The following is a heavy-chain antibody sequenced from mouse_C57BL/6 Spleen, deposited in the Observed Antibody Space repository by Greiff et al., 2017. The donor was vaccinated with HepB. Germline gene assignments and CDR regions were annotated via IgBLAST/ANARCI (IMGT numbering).Heavy chain of an antibody. V-gene: IGHV1-81*01. J-gene: IGHJ1*03. CDR2: IYPRSGNT. Sequence: QVQLQQSGAELARPGASVKLSCKASGYTFTSYGISWVKQRTGQGLEWIGEIYPRSGNTYYNEKFKGKATLNADKSPSTAYMELRSLTSEDSAVYFCARDYYYGSSGDWYFDVWGTGTTVTVSS. D-gene: IGHD1-1*01. CDR3: ARDYYYGSSGDWYFDV. CDR1: GYTFTSYG.